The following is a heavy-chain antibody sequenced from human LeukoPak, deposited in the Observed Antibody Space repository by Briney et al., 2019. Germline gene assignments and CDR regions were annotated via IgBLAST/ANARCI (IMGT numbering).Heavy chain of an antibody. CDR2: INPNSGGT. CDR3: AADYSPYYYYYYGMDV. D-gene: IGHD2-15*01. CDR1: GYTFTGYY. J-gene: IGHJ6*02. Sequence: ASVKVSCKASGYTFTGYYMHWVRQAPGQGLEWMGRINPNSGGTNYAQKFQGRVTMTRDTSISTAYMELSRLRSDDTAVYYCAADYSPYYYYYYGMDVWGQGTTVTVS. V-gene: IGHV1-2*06.